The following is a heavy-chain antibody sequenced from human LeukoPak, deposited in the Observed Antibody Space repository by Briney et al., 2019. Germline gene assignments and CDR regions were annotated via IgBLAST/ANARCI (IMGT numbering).Heavy chain of an antibody. D-gene: IGHD6-13*01. V-gene: IGHV1-69*05. Sequence: SVKVSCKASGGTFSSYAISWVRQAPGQGLEWMGGIISIFGTANYAQKFQGRVTITTDESTSTAYMELSSLRSEDTAVYYCARQAAAGYYYYYMDVWGKGTTVTVSS. J-gene: IGHJ6*03. CDR1: GGTFSSYA. CDR3: ARQAAAGYYYYYMDV. CDR2: IISIFGTA.